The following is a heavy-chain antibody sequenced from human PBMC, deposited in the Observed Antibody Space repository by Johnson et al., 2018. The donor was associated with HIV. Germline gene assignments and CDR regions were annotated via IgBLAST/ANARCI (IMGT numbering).Heavy chain of an antibody. Sequence: VQLVESVGGLVQPGRSLRLSCAVSGFTFDDYAVHWVRQGPGKGLEWVSGINWNGDNTGYADSLKGRFTISRDNAKNSLYLQMNSLEAEDTALYYCARFLGYYDSNVYYFGDGFDVWGLGTMVTVSS. CDR1: GFTFDDYA. CDR3: ARFLGYYDSNVYYFGDGFDV. D-gene: IGHD3-22*01. CDR2: INWNGDNT. J-gene: IGHJ3*01. V-gene: IGHV3-9*01.